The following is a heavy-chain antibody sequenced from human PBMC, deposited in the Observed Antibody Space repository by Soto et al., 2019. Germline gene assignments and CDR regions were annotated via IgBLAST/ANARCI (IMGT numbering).Heavy chain of an antibody. V-gene: IGHV3-21*01. CDR2: ISSSSSYI. CDR1: GFTFSSYS. J-gene: IGHJ5*02. Sequence: GGSLRLSCAASGFTFSSYSMNWVRQAPGKGLEWVSSISSSSSYIYYADSVKGRFTISRDNAKNSLYLQMNRLRAEDTAVYYCARDRGGEEGAAGTESVRSYNWFDPWGQGTLVTVSS. CDR3: ARDRGGEEGAAGTESVRSYNWFDP. D-gene: IGHD6-13*01.